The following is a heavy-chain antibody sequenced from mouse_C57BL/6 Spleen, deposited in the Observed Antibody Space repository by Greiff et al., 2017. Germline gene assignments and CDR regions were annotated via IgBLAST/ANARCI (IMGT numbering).Heavy chain of an antibody. V-gene: IGHV1-7*01. CDR2: INPSSGYT. Sequence: VQGVESGAELAKPGASVKLSCKASGYTFTSYWMHWVQQTPGKGLEWIGYINPSSGYTKYNQKFKDKATLAADKSSSTAYMQLSSLTYEDSAVYYCARGDSSGYVEDYAMDYWGQGTSVTVSS. CDR1: GYTFTSYW. D-gene: IGHD3-2*02. CDR3: ARGDSSGYVEDYAMDY. J-gene: IGHJ4*01.